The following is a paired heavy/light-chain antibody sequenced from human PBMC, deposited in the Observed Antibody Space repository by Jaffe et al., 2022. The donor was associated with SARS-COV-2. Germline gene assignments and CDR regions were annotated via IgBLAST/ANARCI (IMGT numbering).Heavy chain of an antibody. V-gene: IGHV4-34*01. CDR2: INHSGST. CDR3: ARGQGRHLYFGSGSQYWFDP. CDR1: GGSFNGYY. J-gene: IGHJ5*02. D-gene: IGHD3-10*01. Sequence: QVQLQQWGAGLLKPSETLSLTCAVYGGSFNGYYWSWIRQPPGKGLEWIGEINHSGSTNYNPSLKSRVTISVDTSKNQFSLKLISVTATDTAVYYCARGQGRHLYFGSGSQYWFDPWGQGTLVPVSS.
Light chain of an antibody. CDR3: GTWDRSLTAGV. J-gene: IGLJ2*01. V-gene: IGLV1-51*01. CDR1: SPNIGKNY. CDR2: DND. Sequence: QSVLTQPPSVSSAAGHNVTISCSGSSPNIGKNYVSWYQQFPGTAPKLLIYDNDKRPSGISDRFSGSKSGTSATLGITGLQTGDEADYYCGTWDRSLTAGVFGGGTKLTVL.